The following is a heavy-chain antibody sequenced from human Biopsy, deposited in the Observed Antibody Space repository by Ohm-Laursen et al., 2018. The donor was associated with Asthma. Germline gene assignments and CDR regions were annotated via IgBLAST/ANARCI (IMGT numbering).Heavy chain of an antibody. Sequence: SLRLSCAASGFTVSSNGMSWVRQPPGKGLEWVSVIYSGGGTFYADSVKGRVTISRDISKNTLSLQMNSLRAEDTAVYYCARDSYSSGLYDDFESWDQGTLVTVSS. J-gene: IGHJ4*02. CDR3: ARDSYSSGLYDDFES. CDR2: IYSGGGT. CDR1: GFTVSSNG. V-gene: IGHV3-53*01. D-gene: IGHD6-19*01.